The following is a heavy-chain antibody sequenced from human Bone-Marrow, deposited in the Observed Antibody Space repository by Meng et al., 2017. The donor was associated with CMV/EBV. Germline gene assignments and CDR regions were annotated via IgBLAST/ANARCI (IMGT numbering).Heavy chain of an antibody. J-gene: IGHJ6*02. CDR3: ARDKSGAMDV. V-gene: IGHV3-7*01. Sequence: GESLKISCAASGFSINNYWMSWARQAPGKGLEWVATINPDEGEKYYVDSVRGRFTISRDNAKNSAHLQMNNLRVEDTAVYYCARDKSGAMDVWGQGPPVTVSS. CDR2: INPDEGEK. CDR1: GFSINNYW.